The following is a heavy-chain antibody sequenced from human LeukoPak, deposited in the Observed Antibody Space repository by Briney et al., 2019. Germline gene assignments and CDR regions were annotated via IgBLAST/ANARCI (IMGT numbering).Heavy chain of an antibody. CDR2: IYYSGST. CDR3: ARDIQGMTTDL. J-gene: IGHJ4*02. D-gene: IGHD4-17*01. Sequence: SETLSLTCTVSGGSISSSSYYWGWIRQPPGKGLEWIGSIYYSGSTYYNPSLKSRVTISVDTSKNQFSLKLSSVTAADTAVYYCARDIQGMTTDLWGQGTLVTVSS. V-gene: IGHV4-39*01. CDR1: GGSISSSSYY.